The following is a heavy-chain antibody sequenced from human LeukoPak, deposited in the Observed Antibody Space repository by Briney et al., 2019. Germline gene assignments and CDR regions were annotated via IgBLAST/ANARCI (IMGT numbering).Heavy chain of an antibody. CDR1: GFTFSNYN. D-gene: IGHD3-10*01. CDR3: ARAPFRDYFGSGTYFDF. V-gene: IGHV3-21*01. CDR2: ITSSGSHI. J-gene: IGHJ4*02. Sequence: GGSLRLSCAASGFTFSNYNMNWVRQAPGKGLEWLTSITSSGSHIYYADSVKGRFTISRDNAKNALYMLMNSLRAEDTDVYYCARAPFRDYFGSGTYFDFWGPGSLVTVSS.